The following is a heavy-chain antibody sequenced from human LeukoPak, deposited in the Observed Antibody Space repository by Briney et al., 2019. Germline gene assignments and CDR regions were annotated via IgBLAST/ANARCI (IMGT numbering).Heavy chain of an antibody. J-gene: IGHJ4*02. CDR2: IYPGDSDT. V-gene: IGHV5-51*01. D-gene: IGHD2-15*01. CDR3: ARRGCNGGSCYAY. CDR1: GYSFSNDW. Sequence: GEFLKISCKGSGYSFSNDWIGWARQMPGKGLEWMGIIYPGDSDTRYSPSFQGQVTISADKSISTAYLQWSSLGASDTAMYYCARRGCNGGSCYAYWGQGTLVTVSS.